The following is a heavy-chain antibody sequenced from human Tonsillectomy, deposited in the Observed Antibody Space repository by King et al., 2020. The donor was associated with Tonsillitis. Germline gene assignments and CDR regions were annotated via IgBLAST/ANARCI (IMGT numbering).Heavy chain of an antibody. D-gene: IGHD6-13*01. J-gene: IGHJ4*02. CDR2: IYYSGST. Sequence: QLQESGPGLVKPSETLSLTCTVSGGSISSSTYYWGWIRQPPGKGLEWIGSIYYSGSTYYNPSLKSLVTLSVDTSNNQFPLKLSSVTAADTAVYYCATGTFIAAADSFDYWGQGTLVTVSS. V-gene: IGHV4-39*01. CDR3: ATGTFIAAADSFDY. CDR1: GGSISSSTYY.